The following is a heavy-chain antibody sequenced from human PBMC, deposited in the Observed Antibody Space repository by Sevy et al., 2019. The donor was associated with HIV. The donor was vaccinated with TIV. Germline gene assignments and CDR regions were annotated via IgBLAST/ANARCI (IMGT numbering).Heavy chain of an antibody. V-gene: IGHV1-2*06. CDR2: INPNSGGT. CDR1: GYTFTAYY. D-gene: IGHD3-22*01. Sequence: ASVKVSCKASGYTFTAYYVHWVRQAPGQGLEWMGRINPNSGGTNYAQKFQGRVTMTRDTSISTDYMELSGLRYDDTAVYHCARAYYYDSSAYYFDHWGQGTLVTVSS. J-gene: IGHJ4*02. CDR3: ARAYYYDSSAYYFDH.